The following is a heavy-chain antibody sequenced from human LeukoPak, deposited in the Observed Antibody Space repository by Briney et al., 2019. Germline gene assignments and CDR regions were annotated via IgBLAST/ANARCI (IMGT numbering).Heavy chain of an antibody. CDR3: ARGLPGKILPH. J-gene: IGHJ4*02. Sequence: PSETLSLTCAVYGGSFSGYYWSWIRQPPGKGLEWIGEINHSGGTNYNPSLKSRVTISVDTSKNQFSLKLSSVTAADTAVYYCARGLPGKILPHWGQGTLVTVSS. CDR1: GGSFSGYY. D-gene: IGHD1-14*01. V-gene: IGHV4-34*01. CDR2: INHSGGT.